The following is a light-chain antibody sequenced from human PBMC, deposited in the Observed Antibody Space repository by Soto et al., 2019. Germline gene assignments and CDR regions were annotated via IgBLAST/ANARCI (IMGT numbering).Light chain of an antibody. CDR1: QTISSW. V-gene: IGKV1-5*03. Sequence: DIQMTQSPSTLSGSVGESVTITCXASQTISSWLAWYQQKPGKAPKLLIYKASTLKSGVPSRFSGSGSGTEFTLTISSLQPDDFATYYCQHYNSYSEAFGQGTKVDI. CDR3: QHYNSYSEA. J-gene: IGKJ1*01. CDR2: KAS.